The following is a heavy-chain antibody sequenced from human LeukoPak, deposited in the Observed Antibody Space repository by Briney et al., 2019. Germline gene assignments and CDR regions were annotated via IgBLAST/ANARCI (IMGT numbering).Heavy chain of an antibody. Sequence: SVTVSCKASGGTFSSYAISWVRQAPGQGLAWMGGIIPIFGTANYAQKFQGRVTITTDESTSTAYMELSSLRSEDTAVYYCARGRVPLYYFDYWGQGTLVTVSS. CDR3: ARGRVPLYYFDY. D-gene: IGHD1-1*01. V-gene: IGHV1-69*05. CDR2: IIPIFGTA. CDR1: GGTFSSYA. J-gene: IGHJ4*02.